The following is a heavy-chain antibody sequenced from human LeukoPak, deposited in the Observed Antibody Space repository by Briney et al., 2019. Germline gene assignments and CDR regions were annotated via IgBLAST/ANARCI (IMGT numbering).Heavy chain of an antibody. CDR3: ARGPEYSSSWYRPNNWFDP. CDR1: GGSISSYY. Sequence: SETLSLTCTVSGGSISSYYWSWIRQPAGKGLEWIGYMYYGGSTNYNPSLKSRVTISVDTSKNQFSLKLSSVTAADTAVYYCARGPEYSSSWYRPNNWFDPWGQGTLVTVSS. CDR2: MYYGGST. D-gene: IGHD6-13*01. V-gene: IGHV4-59*01. J-gene: IGHJ5*02.